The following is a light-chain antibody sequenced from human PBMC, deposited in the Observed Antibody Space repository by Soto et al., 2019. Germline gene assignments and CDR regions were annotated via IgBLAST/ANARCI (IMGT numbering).Light chain of an antibody. V-gene: IGKV1-39*01. Sequence: IQMTQSPSSLSAFVGDSVTISCRASQNINKNLNWYQQKSGKAPSLLMYEASTLQSGVPSRFSGSGSGTDFTLAITNLQPEDFATYYCQQSFHTPYTFGQGTKLEIQ. J-gene: IGKJ2*01. CDR3: QQSFHTPYT. CDR1: QNINKN. CDR2: EAS.